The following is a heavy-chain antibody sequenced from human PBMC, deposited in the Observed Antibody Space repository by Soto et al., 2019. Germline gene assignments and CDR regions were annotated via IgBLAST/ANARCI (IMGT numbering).Heavy chain of an antibody. CDR3: VRNGYYSLDV. J-gene: IGHJ6*02. CDR1: GDSIIGTGW. V-gene: IGHV4-4*02. D-gene: IGHD3-22*01. CDR2: VYHSGAT. Sequence: QVQLQESGPGLVRPSGTLSLTCAVSGDSIIGTGWWSWVRQSPGKGLDWIGEVYHSGATNYNPSLHSRVTISVDTSRNQFSLNLGSVTAADTAVYYCVRNGYYSLDVWGQGTTVTVSS.